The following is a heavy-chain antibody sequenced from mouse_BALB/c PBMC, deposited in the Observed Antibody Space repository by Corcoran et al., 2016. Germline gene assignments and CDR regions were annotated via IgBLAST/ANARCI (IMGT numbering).Heavy chain of an antibody. V-gene: IGHV1-26*01. J-gene: IGHJ4*01. CDR3: PRSCFTGAMDY. Sequence: EVQLQQSGPELVKPGASVKISCKASGYSFTGYYMHWVRQSHVKSLEWIGRINPYNGATSYNQNFKDKASFTVDKSSSTVYMELHSLTSEDSAVFYCPRSCFTGAMDYWGQGTSVTVSS. CDR2: INPYNGAT. D-gene: IGHD4-1*01. CDR1: GYSFTGYY.